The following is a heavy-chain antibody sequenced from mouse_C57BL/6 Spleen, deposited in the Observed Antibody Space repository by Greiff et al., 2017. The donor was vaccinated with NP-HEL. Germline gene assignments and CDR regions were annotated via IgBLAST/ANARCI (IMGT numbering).Heavy chain of an antibody. CDR2: IDPSDSYT. CDR1: GYTFTSYW. Sequence: QVQLKQPGAELVKPGASVKLSCKASGYTFTSYWMQWVKQRPGQGLEWIGEIDPSDSYTNYNQKFKGKATLTVDTSSSTAYMQLSSLTSEDSAVYYCARRYGSPSYWYFDVWGTGTTVTVSS. V-gene: IGHV1-50*01. J-gene: IGHJ1*03. CDR3: ARRYGSPSYWYFDV. D-gene: IGHD1-1*01.